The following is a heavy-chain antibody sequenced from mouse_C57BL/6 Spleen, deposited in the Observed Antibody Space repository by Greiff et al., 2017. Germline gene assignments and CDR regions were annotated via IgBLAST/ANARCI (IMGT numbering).Heavy chain of an antibody. Sequence: EVHLVESGGGLVKPGGSLKLSCAASGFTFSDYGMHWVRQAPEKGLEWVAYISSGSSTIYYADTVKGRFTISRDNTKNTLFLQMTSLRSEDTAMYYCASYDYVAIDYWGQGTSVTVSS. CDR2: ISSGSSTI. V-gene: IGHV5-17*01. J-gene: IGHJ4*01. CDR1: GFTFSDYG. CDR3: ASYDYVAIDY.